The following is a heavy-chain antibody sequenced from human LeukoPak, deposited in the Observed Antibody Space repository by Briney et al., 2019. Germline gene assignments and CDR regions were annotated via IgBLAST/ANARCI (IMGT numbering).Heavy chain of an antibody. V-gene: IGHV4-34*01. CDR3: ARHLSPTIITLDS. J-gene: IGHJ4*02. CDR2: INHSGST. D-gene: IGHD3-22*01. CDR1: GGSFSGYY. Sequence: SETLSLTCAVYGGSFSGYYWSWIRQPPGKGLEWIGEINHSGSTNYNPSLKSRVTISVDTSKNQFSLRLSSVTAADTAVYYCARHLSPTIITLDSWGQGTLVTVSS.